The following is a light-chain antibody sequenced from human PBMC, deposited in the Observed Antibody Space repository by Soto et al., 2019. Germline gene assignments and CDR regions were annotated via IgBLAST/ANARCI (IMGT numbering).Light chain of an antibody. J-gene: IGKJ1*01. CDR1: HNIKRW. V-gene: IGKV1-5*01. CDR3: QQLAITTT. Sequence: IQMTQSPSSLSLSLSDRLTITCRTHHNIKRWIAWYQQTPRKAPSLLLLAASTLHSGVPSRFSGSGSGTDFPLTISIMKPDDVATDYCQQLAITTTFGQGTKVDIK. CDR2: AAS.